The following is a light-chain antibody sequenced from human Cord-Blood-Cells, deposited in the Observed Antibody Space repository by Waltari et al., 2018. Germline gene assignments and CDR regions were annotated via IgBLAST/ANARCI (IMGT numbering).Light chain of an antibody. Sequence: DIQMTQSTTTLSASVGASVTITCRASQSISSWLAWYQQKPGKAPKLLIYKASSLESGVPSRFSGSGSGTEFTLTISSLQPDDFATYYCQQYNSYSRTFGQGTKVEIK. CDR1: QSISSW. V-gene: IGKV1-5*03. CDR2: KAS. J-gene: IGKJ1*01. CDR3: QQYNSYSRT.